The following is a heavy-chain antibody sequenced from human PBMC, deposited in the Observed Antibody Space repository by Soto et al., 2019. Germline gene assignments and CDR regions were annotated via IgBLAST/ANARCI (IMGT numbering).Heavy chain of an antibody. J-gene: IGHJ5*02. Sequence: ASVKVSCKASGYTFTGYYMHWVRQAPGQGLEWMGWINPNSGGTNYAQKFQGWVTMTRDTSISTAYMELSRLRSDDTAVYYCARSDCSGGSCYLQTEPNNWFDPWGQGTLVTVSS. V-gene: IGHV1-2*04. CDR2: INPNSGGT. CDR3: ARSDCSGGSCYLQTEPNNWFDP. D-gene: IGHD2-15*01. CDR1: GYTFTGYY.